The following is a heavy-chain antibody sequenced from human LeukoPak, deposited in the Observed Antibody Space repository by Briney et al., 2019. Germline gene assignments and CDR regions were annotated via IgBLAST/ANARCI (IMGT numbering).Heavy chain of an antibody. CDR1: GDSISGYY. Sequence: PSETLSLTCSVSGDSISGYYWSWIRQPPGKGLEWIGEIHHSGSTNYNPSLKSRVTISVDTSKNQFSLKLSSVTAADTAVYYCARSRGWLQSHPLGYWGQGTLVTVSS. CDR2: IHHSGST. CDR3: ARSRGWLQSHPLGY. D-gene: IGHD5-24*01. V-gene: IGHV4-34*01. J-gene: IGHJ4*02.